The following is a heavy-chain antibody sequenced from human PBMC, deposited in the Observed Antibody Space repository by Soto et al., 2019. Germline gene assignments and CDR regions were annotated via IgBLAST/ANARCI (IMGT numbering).Heavy chain of an antibody. D-gene: IGHD4-17*01. CDR2: INPNSGGT. Sequence: ASVKVYCKASGYTFTGYYMHWVRQAPGQGLEWMGWINPNSGGTNYAQKFQGRVTMTRDTSISTAYMELSRLRSDDTAVYYCARDLDSGDYVTLLDWFGPWGHGTLVTVSS. J-gene: IGHJ5*02. V-gene: IGHV1-2*02. CDR3: ARDLDSGDYVTLLDWFGP. CDR1: GYTFTGYY.